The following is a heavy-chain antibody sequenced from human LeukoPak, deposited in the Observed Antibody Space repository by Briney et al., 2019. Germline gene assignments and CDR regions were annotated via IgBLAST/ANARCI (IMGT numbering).Heavy chain of an antibody. CDR1: GYSFTSYW. CDR3: ARLGAPYYYYGMDV. Sequence: GESLRISCKGSGYSFTSYWISWVRQMAGGSREWMGTINPSDSYTNYSPSFQGHVTISADKSISTAYLQWSSLKASDTAMYYCARLGAPYYYYGMDVWGKGTTVTVSS. V-gene: IGHV5-10-1*01. CDR2: INPSDSYT. J-gene: IGHJ6*04.